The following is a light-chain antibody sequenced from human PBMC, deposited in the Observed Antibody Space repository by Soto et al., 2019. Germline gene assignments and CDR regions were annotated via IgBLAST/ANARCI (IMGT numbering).Light chain of an antibody. CDR3: QQLGT. CDR2: GAS. CDR1: QSVRSNY. J-gene: IGKJ1*01. Sequence: IVLTQSPGTLSLSPGQRATLSCRASQSVRSNYLAWYQQRPGQAPRLLIYGASNRATGIPDRFSGSGSGTDVTLTISRLEPEDFAVYYCQQLGTFGQGTKVEIK. V-gene: IGKV3-20*01.